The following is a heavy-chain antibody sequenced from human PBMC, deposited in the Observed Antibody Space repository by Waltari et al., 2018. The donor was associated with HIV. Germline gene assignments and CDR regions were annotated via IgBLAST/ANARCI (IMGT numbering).Heavy chain of an antibody. Sequence: EVQLVESGGGSVQPGRSLRLYCTASGITFYASSIRWVRQPPGKGLEWVSGISWNSGDIAYADSVKGRFTISRDNTKNSLFLQMNSVRVEDTALYYCVKDGASTIFGVLNGMDVWGQGTTVTVSS. CDR3: VKDGASTIFGVLNGMDV. D-gene: IGHD3-3*01. CDR1: GITFYASS. J-gene: IGHJ6*02. V-gene: IGHV3-9*01. CDR2: ISWNSGDI.